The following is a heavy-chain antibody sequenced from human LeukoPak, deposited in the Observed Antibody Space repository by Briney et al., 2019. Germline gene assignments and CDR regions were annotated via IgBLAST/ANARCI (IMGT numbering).Heavy chain of an antibody. J-gene: IGHJ3*02. D-gene: IGHD1-14*01. V-gene: IGHV4-59*11. Sequence: SETLSLTCSVSGDSITGHYLTWIRQPPGNGLEWIVYISHIGSTNYNPSLKSRVTISVDTSKNQFSLKLTSVTAADTALYYCARDRISINALDMWGQGTMVTVSS. CDR2: ISHIGST. CDR1: GDSITGHY. CDR3: ARDRISINALDM.